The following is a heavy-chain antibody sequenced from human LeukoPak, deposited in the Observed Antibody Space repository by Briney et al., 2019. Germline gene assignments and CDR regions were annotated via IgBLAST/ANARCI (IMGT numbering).Heavy chain of an antibody. J-gene: IGHJ6*03. V-gene: IGHV1-69*04. CDR1: GGTFSSYA. Sequence: GASVKVSCKASGGTFSSYAISWVRQAPGQGLEWMGRIIPILGIANYAQKFQGRVTITADKSTGTAYMELSSLRSEDTAVYYCARDGEGGPGGSPPYYYYMDVWGKGTTVTVSS. CDR3: ARDGEGGPGGSPPYYYYMDV. CDR2: IIPILGIA. D-gene: IGHD3-10*01.